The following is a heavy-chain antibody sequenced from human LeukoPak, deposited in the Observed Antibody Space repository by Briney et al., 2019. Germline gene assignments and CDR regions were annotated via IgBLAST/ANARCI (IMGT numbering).Heavy chain of an antibody. V-gene: IGHV1-2*02. Sequence: VSVKVSCKASGYTFTGYYIHWVRQAPGQGLEWMGWINPNAGGTNYAQKFQGRVTMTRDASINTAYMEMSGLRSDDTAVYYCAREFYYDSSAYPDFDYWGQGTLVTVPS. CDR3: AREFYYDSSAYPDFDY. CDR1: GYTFTGYY. CDR2: INPNAGGT. D-gene: IGHD3-22*01. J-gene: IGHJ4*02.